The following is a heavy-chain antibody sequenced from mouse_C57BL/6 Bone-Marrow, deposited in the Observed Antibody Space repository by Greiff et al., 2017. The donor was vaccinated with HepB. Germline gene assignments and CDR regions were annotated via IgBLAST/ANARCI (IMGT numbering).Heavy chain of an antibody. CDR1: GYTFTSYW. J-gene: IGHJ2*01. Sequence: QVQLQQPGAELVTPGASVKLSCKASGYTFTSYWMHWVKQRPGQGLEWIGEIDPSDSYTNYNQKFKGKSTLTVDKSSSTAYMQLSSLTSEDSAVYYCARGVTTVDYWGQGTTLTVSS. CDR3: ARGVTTVDY. D-gene: IGHD1-1*01. V-gene: IGHV1-69*01. CDR2: IDPSDSYT.